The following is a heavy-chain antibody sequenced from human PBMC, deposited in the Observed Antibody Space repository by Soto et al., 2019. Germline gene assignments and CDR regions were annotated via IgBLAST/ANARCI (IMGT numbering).Heavy chain of an antibody. V-gene: IGHV4-34*01. J-gene: IGHJ4*02. CDR1: GGSFSGYY. D-gene: IGHD5-18*01. CDR2: INHSGST. CDR3: ANPMVKGAYYFDS. Sequence: QVQLQQWGAGLLKPSETLSLTCAVSGGSFSGYYWSWIRQPPGKGLVWIGEINHSGSTNYNPSLKSRATISVDTSKKQFSLTVSSVTAADTALYYCANPMVKGAYYFDSWRQGTLVTVSS.